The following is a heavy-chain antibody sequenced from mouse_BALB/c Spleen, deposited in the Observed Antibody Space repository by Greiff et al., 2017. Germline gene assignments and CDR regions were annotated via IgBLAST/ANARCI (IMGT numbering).Heavy chain of an antibody. Sequence: EVQGVESGGGLVKPGGSLKLSCAASGFAFSSYDMSWVRQTPAKRLEWVAYISSGGGSTDYPDTVKGRFTISRDNAKNTLYLQMSSLKSEDTAMYYCARRSLAGFDYWGQGTLVTVSA. CDR1: GFAFSSYD. CDR3: ARRSLAGFDY. V-gene: IGHV5-12-1*01. J-gene: IGHJ3*01. CDR2: ISSGGGST.